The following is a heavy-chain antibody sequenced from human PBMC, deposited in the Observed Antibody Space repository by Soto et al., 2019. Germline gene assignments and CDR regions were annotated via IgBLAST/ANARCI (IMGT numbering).Heavy chain of an antibody. CDR3: ARDPPIAFCGGDCYSFPLYYGMDV. J-gene: IGHJ6*02. Sequence: VASVKVSCKASGYTFSSYGISWVRQAPGQGLEWMGWLSAYSGDTNYAQNLQGRVTMTTDTSTSTAYMELRSLKSDDTAVYYCARDPPIAFCGGDCYSFPLYYGMDVWGQGTTVTVSS. V-gene: IGHV1-18*01. CDR1: GYTFSSYG. CDR2: LSAYSGDT. D-gene: IGHD2-21*02.